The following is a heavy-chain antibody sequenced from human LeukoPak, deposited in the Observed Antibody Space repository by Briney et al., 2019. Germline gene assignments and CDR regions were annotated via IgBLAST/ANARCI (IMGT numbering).Heavy chain of an antibody. CDR3: ARGLAVAGTPGHFDY. J-gene: IGHJ4*02. CDR2: IYSSGST. V-gene: IGHV4-39*07. D-gene: IGHD6-19*01. Sequence: PSETLSLTCTVSGASVSGSPYYWGWIRQPPGKDLEWIGSIYSSGSTYYNASLQSRVTISIETSKNQFSLKLSSVTAADTAVYYCARGLAVAGTPGHFDYWGQGTLVTVSS. CDR1: GASVSGSPYY.